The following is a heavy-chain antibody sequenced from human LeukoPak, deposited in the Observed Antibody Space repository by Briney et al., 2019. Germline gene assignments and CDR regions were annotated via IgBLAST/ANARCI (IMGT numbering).Heavy chain of an antibody. D-gene: IGHD6-19*01. V-gene: IGHV1-69*02. CDR2: IIPILGIA. J-gene: IGHJ4*02. Sequence: EASVKVSCKASGYSFTDYYVHWVRQAPGQGLEWMGRIIPILGIANYAQKFQGRVTITADKSTSTAYMELSSLRSEDTAVYYCARIGSVAGSPFDYWGQGTLVTVSS. CDR3: ARIGSVAGSPFDY. CDR1: GYSFTDYY.